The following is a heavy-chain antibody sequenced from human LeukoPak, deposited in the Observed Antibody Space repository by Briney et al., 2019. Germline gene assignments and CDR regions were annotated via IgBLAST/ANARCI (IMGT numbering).Heavy chain of an antibody. J-gene: IGHJ4*02. CDR1: GGSISSGSYY. CDR2: IYTSGST. Sequence: SQTLSLTCTVSGGSISSGSYYWSWIRQPAGKGLEWIGRIYTSGSTNYNPSLKSRVTISVDTSKNQFSLKLSSVTAADTAVFYCARRQWLVSDFDYWGQGTLVTVSS. CDR3: ARRQWLVSDFDY. V-gene: IGHV4-61*02. D-gene: IGHD6-19*01.